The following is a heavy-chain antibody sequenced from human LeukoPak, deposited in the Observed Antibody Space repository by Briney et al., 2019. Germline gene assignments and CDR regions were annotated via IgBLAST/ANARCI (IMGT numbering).Heavy chain of an antibody. Sequence: ASVKVSCEASDYTFITYGLSWVRQAPGQGLEWMGWINTYNGNTNYAQKLQGRVTMTTDTSTNTAYMELRSLRSDDTAVYYCARDRSEHYDRSAYSWNDAFDLWGQGTMVTAS. J-gene: IGHJ3*01. CDR2: INTYNGNT. V-gene: IGHV1-18*01. D-gene: IGHD3-22*01. CDR3: ARDRSEHYDRSAYSWNDAFDL. CDR1: DYTFITYG.